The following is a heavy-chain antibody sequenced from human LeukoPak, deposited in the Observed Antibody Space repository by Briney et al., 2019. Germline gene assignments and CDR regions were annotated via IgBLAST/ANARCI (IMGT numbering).Heavy chain of an antibody. CDR3: ARGVWLVPAAMHRYVLRYFDWLLLDY. Sequence: GASVKVSCEASGYTFTSYDINWVRQATGQGLEWMGWMNPNSGNTGYAQKFQGRVTMTRNTSISTAYTELSSLRSEDTAVYYCARGVWLVPAAMHRYVLRYFDWLLLDYWGQGTLVTVSS. D-gene: IGHD3-9*01. CDR1: GYTFTSYD. V-gene: IGHV1-8*01. CDR2: MNPNSGNT. J-gene: IGHJ4*02.